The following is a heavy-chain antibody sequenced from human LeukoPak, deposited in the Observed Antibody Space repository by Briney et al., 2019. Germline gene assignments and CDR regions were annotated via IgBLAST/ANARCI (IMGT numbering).Heavy chain of an antibody. D-gene: IGHD2-2*01. Sequence: SETLSLTCTVSGGSIRAGNYYWSWLRQYPGKGLEWIGYIHYSGSTYYNPSLKSRVTISVDTSKNQFSLKLSSVTAADTAVYYCARDNRRYQLLSLDYYYGMDVWGQGTTVTVSS. CDR2: IHYSGST. J-gene: IGHJ6*02. CDR3: ARDNRRYQLLSLDYYYGMDV. CDR1: GGSIRAGNYY. V-gene: IGHV4-31*03.